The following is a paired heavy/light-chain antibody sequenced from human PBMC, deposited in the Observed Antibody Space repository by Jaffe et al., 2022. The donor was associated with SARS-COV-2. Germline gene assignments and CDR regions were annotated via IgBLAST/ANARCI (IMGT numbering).Heavy chain of an antibody. V-gene: IGHV3-15*01. CDR1: GFTFSHAY. Sequence: EVQLVESGGDLVEPGGSLTLSCAGSGFTFSHAYMTWVRQAPGKGLEWVGRIKSKGEGGTTDYGEPVKGRFTISRDDSKNTLYLHMNSLKTEDTAAYYCTWVSRWGRRADYYYYMDVWGKGTTVTVSS. CDR3: TWVSRWGRRADYYYYMDV. D-gene: IGHD3-16*01. J-gene: IGHJ6*03. CDR2: IKSKGEGGTT.
Light chain of an antibody. CDR1: QSISTY. J-gene: IGKJ2*01. CDR3: QQSYSFPRT. CDR2: AAS. Sequence: DIQMTQSPSSLSASVGDRVTITCRASQSISTYLNWYQQKPGKAPKLLMYAASSLQSGVPSRFSGSGSGTDFTLTITSVQPEDFATYYCQQSYSFPRTFGQGAKLEIK. V-gene: IGKV1-39*01.